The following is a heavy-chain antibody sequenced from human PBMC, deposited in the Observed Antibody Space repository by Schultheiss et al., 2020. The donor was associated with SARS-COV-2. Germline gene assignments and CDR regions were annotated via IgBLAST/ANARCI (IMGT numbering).Heavy chain of an antibody. CDR1: GGSISSYY. CDR2: IYYSGST. CDR3: ARRVGYGSGSYYSPYNWFDP. D-gene: IGHD3-10*01. J-gene: IGHJ5*02. Sequence: SETLSLTCTVSGGSISSYYWSWIRQPPGKGLEWIGYIYYSGSTNYNPSLKSRVTISVDTSKNQFSLKLSSVTAADTAVYYCARRVGYGSGSYYSPYNWFDPWGQGTLVTVSS. V-gene: IGHV4-59*08.